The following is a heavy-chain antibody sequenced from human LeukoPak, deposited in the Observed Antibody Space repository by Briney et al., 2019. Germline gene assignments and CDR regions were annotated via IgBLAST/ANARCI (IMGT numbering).Heavy chain of an antibody. Sequence: ASVKVSCKASGGTFSSYAISWVRQAPGQGLEWMGWINPNSGGTNYAQKFQGRVTMTRDTSISTAYMELSRLRSDDTAVYYCARDNPEYSSSGYYFDYWGQGTLVTVSS. CDR1: GGTFSSYA. CDR2: INPNSGGT. CDR3: ARDNPEYSSSGYYFDY. V-gene: IGHV1-2*02. D-gene: IGHD6-13*01. J-gene: IGHJ4*02.